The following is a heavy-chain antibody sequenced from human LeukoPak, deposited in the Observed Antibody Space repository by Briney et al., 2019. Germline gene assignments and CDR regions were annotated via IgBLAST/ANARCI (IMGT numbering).Heavy chain of an antibody. D-gene: IGHD6-13*01. CDR1: GFXFSSYA. J-gene: IGHJ4*02. V-gene: IGHV3-30-3*01. Sequence: PGGSLRLSCAASGFXFSSYALHWVRQAPGKGLEWVAVISYDGSNKYYADSVKGRFTISRDNSKNTLSLQMNSLRAEDTALYYCARVRTAWYEGTFDYWGQGTLATVSS. CDR2: ISYDGSNK. CDR3: ARVRTAWYEGTFDY.